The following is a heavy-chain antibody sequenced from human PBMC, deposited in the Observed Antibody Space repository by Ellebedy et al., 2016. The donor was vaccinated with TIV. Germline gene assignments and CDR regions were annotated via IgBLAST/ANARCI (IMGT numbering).Heavy chain of an antibody. J-gene: IGHJ4*02. CDR2: IEQDGSEQ. Sequence: GESLKISCAASGFTFSTYWMHWVRQAPGKGLEWVANIEQDGSEQYYVDSVKGRFTISRDNAKNSLFLQMNSLRAEDTAVYYCARDKLQNAVAGSNFDYWGQGALVTVSS. D-gene: IGHD6-19*01. CDR3: ARDKLQNAVAGSNFDY. CDR1: GFTFSTYW. V-gene: IGHV3-7*01.